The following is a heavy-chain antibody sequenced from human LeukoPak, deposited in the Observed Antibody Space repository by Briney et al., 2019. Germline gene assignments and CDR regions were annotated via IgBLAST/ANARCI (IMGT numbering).Heavy chain of an antibody. CDR1: GLTVSSSY. CDR3: ARNTLFAFDI. Sequence: GGSLRLSCAASGLTVSSSYMSWVRQAPGKGLEWVSIMYNDGSTNYADSMKGRFTISRDNSKNTLYLQVNSLRAEDTAMYYCARNTLFAFDIWGQGKMVTVSS. D-gene: IGHD2-15*01. J-gene: IGHJ3*02. CDR2: MYNDGST. V-gene: IGHV3-53*01.